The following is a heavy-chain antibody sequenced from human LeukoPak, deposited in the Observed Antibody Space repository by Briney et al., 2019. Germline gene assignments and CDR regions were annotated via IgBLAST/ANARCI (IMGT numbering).Heavy chain of an antibody. J-gene: IGHJ3*02. CDR2: ISSSGSTI. Sequence: GSLRLSCAASGFTFSSYEMNWVRQAPGKGLEWVSYISSSGSTIYYADSVKGRFTISRDNAKNSLYLQMNSLRAEDTAVYYCARGRGFGYEDCGGDCYYDAFDIWGQGTMVTVSS. V-gene: IGHV3-48*03. D-gene: IGHD2-21*02. CDR3: ARGRGFGYEDCGGDCYYDAFDI. CDR1: GFTFSSYE.